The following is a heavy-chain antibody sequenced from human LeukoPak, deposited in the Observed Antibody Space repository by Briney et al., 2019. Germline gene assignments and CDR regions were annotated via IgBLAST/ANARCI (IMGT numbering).Heavy chain of an antibody. CDR2: IKSKTDGGTT. J-gene: IGHJ4*02. V-gene: IGHV3-15*01. CDR3: TTAIFGVLIWDY. CDR1: GFTFSNAW. Sequence: MSGGSLRLSCAASGFTFSNAWMSWVRQAPGKGLEWVGRIKSKTDGGTTDYAAPVKGRFTISRDDSKNTLNLQMNSLKTEDTAVYYCTTAIFGVLIWDYWGQGTLVTVSS. D-gene: IGHD3-3*01.